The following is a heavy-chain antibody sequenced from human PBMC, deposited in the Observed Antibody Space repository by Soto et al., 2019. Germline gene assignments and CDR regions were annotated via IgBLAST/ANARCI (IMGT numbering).Heavy chain of an antibody. D-gene: IGHD5-12*01. CDR1: VGTFSRYS. Sequence: SVKVSCQASVGTFSRYSISWVRQAPGQGLEWMGGIIPIFGTANYAQKFQGRVTITADESTSTAYMELSSLRSEDTAVYYCATRDGYNPNFDYWGQRTLLTVSS. CDR3: ATRDGYNPNFDY. J-gene: IGHJ4*02. CDR2: IIPIFGTA. V-gene: IGHV1-69*13.